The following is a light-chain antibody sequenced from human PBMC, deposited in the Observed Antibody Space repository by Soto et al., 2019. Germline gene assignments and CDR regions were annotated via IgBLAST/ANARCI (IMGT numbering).Light chain of an antibody. V-gene: IGLV3-21*02. Sequence: SYELTQPPSVSVAPGQTARITCGGNDIGDKSVHWYQQKPGQAPLLVVYDDTDRPSGIPERFSGSNSGNTATLTISRVEAGDEADYYCQVWDSSSDHLVFGGGTKLTVL. J-gene: IGLJ3*02. CDR2: DDT. CDR1: DIGDKS. CDR3: QVWDSSSDHLV.